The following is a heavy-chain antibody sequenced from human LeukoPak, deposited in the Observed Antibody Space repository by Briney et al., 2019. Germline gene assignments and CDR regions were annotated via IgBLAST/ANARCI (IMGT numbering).Heavy chain of an antibody. J-gene: IGHJ4*02. D-gene: IGHD3-22*01. V-gene: IGHV4-39*01. CDR3: GRYDRGGFNRNLDY. CDR2: IYYSGST. Sequence: SETLSLTCTVSSGSISSSSYYWGWIRQPPGKGLEWIGNIYYSGSTYYNPSLKSRVTISVDTSQSQFSLRLSSVTAADTAVYYCGRYDRGGFNRNLDYGGRGPRGPVSS. CDR1: SGSISSSSYY.